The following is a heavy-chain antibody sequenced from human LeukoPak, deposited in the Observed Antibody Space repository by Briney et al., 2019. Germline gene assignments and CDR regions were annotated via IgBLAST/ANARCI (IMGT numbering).Heavy chain of an antibody. CDR3: ARVPTTTQYCLDY. Sequence: PGGSLRLSCAASGFTFSDYYMSWIRQAPGKGLEWVAVISYDGSNKYYADSVKGRFTISRDNSKNTLYLQMNSLRAEDTAVYYCARVPTTTQYCLDYWGQGTLVTVSS. CDR1: GFTFSDYY. V-gene: IGHV3-30-3*01. D-gene: IGHD2/OR15-2a*01. CDR2: ISYDGSNK. J-gene: IGHJ4*02.